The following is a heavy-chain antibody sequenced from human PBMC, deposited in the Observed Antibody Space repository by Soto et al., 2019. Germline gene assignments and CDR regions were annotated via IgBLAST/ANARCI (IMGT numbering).Heavy chain of an antibody. CDR1: GDSFTGFW. J-gene: IGHJ4*02. CDR3: ARQHPLDSRVWYD. D-gene: IGHD6-19*01. V-gene: IGHV5-51*01. Sequence: GESLKISCKVFGDSFTGFWVGWVRQVPGKGLEWVASIYPRDSDVRYNPSFQGQVTISADRSTTTAYLQWSSLKASDTAIYYCARQHPLDSRVWYDWGQGTLVTVSS. CDR2: IYPRDSDV.